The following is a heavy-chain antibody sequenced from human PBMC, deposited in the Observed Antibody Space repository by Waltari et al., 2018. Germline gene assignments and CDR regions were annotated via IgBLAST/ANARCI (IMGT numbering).Heavy chain of an antibody. V-gene: IGHV3-20*04. J-gene: IGHJ6*02. CDR1: GFPFVNYN. CDR3: ARDGPYYYFGLDV. Sequence: EEQLVESGGGAARPGGSLRLSCVVSGFPFVNYNMHWVRQRPGKWLEWVSGINWNGDNTDYAEAVKGRFTISRDNAKNAVYLQMNSLRAEDTAMYYCARDGPYYYFGLDVWGQGTTVTVSS. CDR2: INWNGDNT.